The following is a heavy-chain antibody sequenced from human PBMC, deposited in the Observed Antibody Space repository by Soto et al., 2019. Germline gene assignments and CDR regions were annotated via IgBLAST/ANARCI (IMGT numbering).Heavy chain of an antibody. CDR3: ARLGVAGMRDYYYGMDV. Sequence: SETLSLTCTVSGGSISSSSYYWGWIRQPPGKGLEWIGSIYYSGSAYYNPSLKSRVTISVDTSKNQFSLKLSSVTAADTALYYCARLGVAGMRDYYYGMDVWGQGTTVT. J-gene: IGHJ6*02. CDR2: IYYSGSA. D-gene: IGHD6-19*01. CDR1: GGSISSSSYY. V-gene: IGHV4-39*01.